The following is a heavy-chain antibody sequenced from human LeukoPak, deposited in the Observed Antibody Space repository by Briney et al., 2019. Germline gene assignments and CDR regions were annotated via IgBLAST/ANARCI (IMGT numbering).Heavy chain of an antibody. CDR2: IIPIFGTA. D-gene: IGHD4-17*01. CDR3: AGIYGDYDYYYYYMDV. Sequence: SVKVSCKASGGTFSSYAISWVRQAPGQGLEWMGGIIPIFGTANYAQKFQGRVTITADKSTSTAYMELSSLRSEDTAVYYCAGIYGDYDYYYYYMDVWGKGTTVTVSS. CDR1: GGTFSSYA. V-gene: IGHV1-69*06. J-gene: IGHJ6*03.